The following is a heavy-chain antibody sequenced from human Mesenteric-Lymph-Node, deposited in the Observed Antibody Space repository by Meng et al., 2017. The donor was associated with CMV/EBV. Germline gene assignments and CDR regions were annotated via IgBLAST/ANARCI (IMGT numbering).Heavy chain of an antibody. D-gene: IGHD2-21*01. CDR2: IRHDGNK. V-gene: IGHV3-30*02. CDR1: EFTFINHG. CDR3: AKDILRNPMWYYYYGMDV. Sequence: GGSLRLSCAASEFTFINHGMHWVRQAPGKGLEWVAFIRHDGNKYYADSVKGRFTISRDNSKNTLYLQMNSLRAEDTAVYYCAKDILRNPMWYYYYGMDVWGQGTTVTVSS. J-gene: IGHJ6*02.